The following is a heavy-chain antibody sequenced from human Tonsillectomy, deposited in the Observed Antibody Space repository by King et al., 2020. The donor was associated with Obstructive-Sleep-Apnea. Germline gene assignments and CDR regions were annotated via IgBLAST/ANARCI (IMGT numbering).Heavy chain of an antibody. CDR3: AGYYYDSSGYYLVSYIGNYFDY. CDR2: IYYSGST. D-gene: IGHD3-22*01. J-gene: IGHJ4*02. Sequence: QLQESGPGLVKPSETLSLTCTVSGGSISRSSYYWGWSRQPPGKGLECIGRIYYSGSTYYNPSLKSRVTISVDTSKNQFSLKRSSVTAAETAVDYCAGYYYDSSGYYLVSYIGNYFDYWGQGTLVTVSS. CDR1: GGSISRSSYY. V-gene: IGHV4-39*07.